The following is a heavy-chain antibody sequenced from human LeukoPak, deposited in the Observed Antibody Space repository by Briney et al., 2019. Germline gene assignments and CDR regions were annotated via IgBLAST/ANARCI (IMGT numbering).Heavy chain of an antibody. V-gene: IGHV1-69*04. CDR1: GGTFSSYA. CDR2: IIPILGIA. CDR3: ARARSGDYGDLDAFDI. D-gene: IGHD4-17*01. J-gene: IGHJ3*02. Sequence: SVKVSCKASGGTFSSYAISWVRQAPGQGLEWMGRIIPILGIANYAQKFQGRVTITADKSTSTAYMELSSLRSQDTAVYYCARARSGDYGDLDAFDIWGQGTMVTVSS.